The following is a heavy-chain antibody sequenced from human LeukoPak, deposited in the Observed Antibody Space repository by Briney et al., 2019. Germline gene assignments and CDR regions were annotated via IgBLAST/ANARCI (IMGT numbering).Heavy chain of an antibody. J-gene: IGHJ2*01. D-gene: IGHD2/OR15-2a*01. CDR1: GGSISSSNW. CDR2: IYHTGST. CDR3: ARDACNSRRCPDWYFDL. V-gene: IGHV4-4*02. Sequence: SGTLSLSCAVSGGSISSSNWWSWVRQPPGQGLAWIGEIYHTGSTNYNPSLKSRVTISVDKSKNQFSLKLSSVTAADTAVYYCARDACNSRRCPDWYFDLWGRGTLVTVSS.